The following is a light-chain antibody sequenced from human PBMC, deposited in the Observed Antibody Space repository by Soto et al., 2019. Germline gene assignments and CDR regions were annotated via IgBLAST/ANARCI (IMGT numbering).Light chain of an antibody. CDR2: DVT. CDR1: GNDVGGYTF. CDR3: CSYTATTTYV. V-gene: IGLV2-14*03. J-gene: IGLJ1*01. Sequence: QSALTQPASVSGSPGQSISISCTGTGNDVGGYTFVSWYQQHPDKVPKLVIFDVTRRPSGVSDRFSGSKSVNAASLTISGLQAEDEADYYCCSYTATTTYVFGTGTKLTVL.